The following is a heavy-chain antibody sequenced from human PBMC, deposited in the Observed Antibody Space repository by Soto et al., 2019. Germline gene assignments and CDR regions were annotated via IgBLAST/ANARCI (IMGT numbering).Heavy chain of an antibody. CDR2: ISAYNGHT. Sequence: ASVKVSCKASGYTFSTYGVSWVRQAPGQGLEWMGWISAYNGHTKYAQKFQGRLTMTTDTSTSTGYMELRSLRSDDTAVYYCAREIRSGYYYDSSGSPNCFDTCGQRTQVTVSS. V-gene: IGHV1-18*04. CDR3: AREIRSGYYYDSSGSPNCFDT. D-gene: IGHD3-22*01. CDR1: GYTFSTYG. J-gene: IGHJ5*02.